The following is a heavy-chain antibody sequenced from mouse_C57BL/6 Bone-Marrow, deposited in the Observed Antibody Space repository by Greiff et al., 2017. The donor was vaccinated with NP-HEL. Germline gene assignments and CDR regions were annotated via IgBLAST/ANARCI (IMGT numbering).Heavy chain of an antibody. Sequence: VQLQQSGAELVRPGASVKLSCKASGYTFTDYYINWVKQRPGQGLEWIARIYPGSGNTYYNEKFKGKATLTAEKSSSTAYMQLSSLTSEDSAVYFCARRGITTVVDYWYFDVWGTGTTVTVSS. D-gene: IGHD1-1*01. J-gene: IGHJ1*03. CDR3: ARRGITTVVDYWYFDV. CDR2: IYPGSGNT. V-gene: IGHV1-76*01. CDR1: GYTFTDYY.